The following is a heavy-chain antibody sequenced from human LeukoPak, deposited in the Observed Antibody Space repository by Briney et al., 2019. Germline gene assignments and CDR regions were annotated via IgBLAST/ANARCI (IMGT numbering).Heavy chain of an antibody. CDR1: GGTFSSYA. V-gene: IGHV1-69*06. Sequence: SLKVSCTASGGTFSSYAISWVRQAPGQGLEWMGGIIPIFGTANYAQKFQGRVTITADKSTSTAYMELSSLRSEDTAVYYCAREMVGGAFDIWGQGTMVTVSS. CDR2: IIPIFGTA. D-gene: IGHD3-10*01. J-gene: IGHJ3*02. CDR3: AREMVGGAFDI.